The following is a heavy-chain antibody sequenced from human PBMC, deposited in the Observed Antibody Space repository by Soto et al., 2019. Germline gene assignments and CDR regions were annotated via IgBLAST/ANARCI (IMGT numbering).Heavy chain of an antibody. V-gene: IGHV3-23*01. CDR3: SKDLIFGVVIIGPYAFDI. J-gene: IGHJ3*02. Sequence: GGSLRLSCAASGFTFSSYAMSWVRQAPGKGLEWVSAISGSGGSTYYADSVKGRFTISRDNSKNTLYLQMNSLIAEYTAVYFCSKDLIFGVVIIGPYAFDIWGQGTMVT. CDR2: ISGSGGST. D-gene: IGHD3-3*01. CDR1: GFTFSSYA.